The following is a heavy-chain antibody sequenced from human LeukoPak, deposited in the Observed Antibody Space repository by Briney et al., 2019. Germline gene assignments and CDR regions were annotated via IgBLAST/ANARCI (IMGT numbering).Heavy chain of an antibody. D-gene: IGHD1-26*01. CDR3: ARDLGPYTGSYYSYFHYMDV. Sequence: ASVKVSCKASGGTFSRYAISWVRQAPGQGLEWLGWISGYNGNTKSAPKLQGRVTMTTDTSTDTAYLELGSLRVDDTAIYYCARDLGPYTGSYYSYFHYMDVWGEGTSVTVSS. J-gene: IGHJ6*03. CDR2: ISGYNGNT. V-gene: IGHV1-18*01. CDR1: GGTFSRYA.